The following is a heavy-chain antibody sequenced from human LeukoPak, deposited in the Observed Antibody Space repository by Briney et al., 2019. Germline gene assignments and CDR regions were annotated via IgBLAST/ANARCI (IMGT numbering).Heavy chain of an antibody. Sequence: AAVKPSCKTSGFSFTGHYMHWVRQAPGQGLEWLGWINPLRGDTHYAEKFQGRITMTRDTAINTAYKELSSLRSDDTAVYFCTRDSSYYMDFWGQGTTVTVSS. CDR3: TRDSSYYMDF. V-gene: IGHV1-2*02. CDR2: INPLRGDT. CDR1: GFSFTGHY. J-gene: IGHJ6*03.